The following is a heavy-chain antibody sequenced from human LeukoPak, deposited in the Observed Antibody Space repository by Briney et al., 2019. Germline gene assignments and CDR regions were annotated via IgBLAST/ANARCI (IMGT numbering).Heavy chain of an antibody. V-gene: IGHV3-21*01. J-gene: IGHJ4*02. CDR3: ARGDYGDFNSAGFDY. D-gene: IGHD4-17*01. CDR2: ISSSSSYI. Sequence: PGGSLRLSCAASGFTFSDHYMNWVRQAPGKGLEWVSSISSSSSYIYYADSVKGRFTISRDNAKNSLYLQMNSLRAEDTAVYYCARGDYGDFNSAGFDYWGQGTLVTVSS. CDR1: GFTFSDHY.